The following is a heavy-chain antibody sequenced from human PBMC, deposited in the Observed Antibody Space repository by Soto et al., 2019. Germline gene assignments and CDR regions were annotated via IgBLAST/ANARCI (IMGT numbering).Heavy chain of an antibody. J-gene: IGHJ6*02. Sequence: GGSLRLSCAASGFTFSSYAMSWVRQAPGKGLEWVSAIWYDGSNKYYADSVKGRFTISRDNSKNTLYLQMNSLRAEDTAVYYCARSRGIGWYYYYGMDVWGQGTTVTVSS. CDR3: ARSRGIGWYYYYGMDV. D-gene: IGHD2-15*01. V-gene: IGHV3-33*08. CDR1: GFTFSSYA. CDR2: IWYDGSNK.